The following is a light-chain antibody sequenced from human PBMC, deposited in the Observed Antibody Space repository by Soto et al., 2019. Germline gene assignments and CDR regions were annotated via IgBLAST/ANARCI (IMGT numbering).Light chain of an antibody. CDR1: QSINNY. Sequence: DIQLTQSPSTLSASVGDRVTISCRASQSINNYLAWYQQKPGKAPKLLIYKASTLESGVPSTFSGSGSGTEFSLTISSLQPDDFATYYCQQYGNLWTFVQGTKVEIK. J-gene: IGKJ1*01. CDR2: KAS. CDR3: QQYGNLWT. V-gene: IGKV1-5*03.